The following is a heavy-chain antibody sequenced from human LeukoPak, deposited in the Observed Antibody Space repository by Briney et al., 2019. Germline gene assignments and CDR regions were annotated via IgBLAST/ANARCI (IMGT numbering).Heavy chain of an antibody. Sequence: GGSLRLSCAASGFTFSDYYMSWIRQAPWKGLEWVSYISTSGNTKYYVDSVKGRFTISRDNAKNSPYLQMNSLRAEDTAVYYCARDGKNYDYDYWGQGTLVTVSS. CDR2: ISTSGNTK. CDR1: GFTFSDYY. D-gene: IGHD1-7*01. J-gene: IGHJ4*02. CDR3: ARDGKNYDYDY. V-gene: IGHV3-11*04.